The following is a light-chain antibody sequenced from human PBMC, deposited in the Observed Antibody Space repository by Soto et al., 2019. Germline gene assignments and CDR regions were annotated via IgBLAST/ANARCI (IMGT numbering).Light chain of an antibody. CDR1: QRISTD. CDR3: QQYHNWPPLT. V-gene: IGKV3-15*01. J-gene: IGKJ4*01. CDR2: DAS. Sequence: EIVLTHSPATLSVSPGERATLSCRASQRISTDLAWYQRKPGQSPSLLIYDASTRATNIPARFSGSGSGTEFTLTISSLQSEDFAVYYCQQYHNWPPLTFGGGTKVEIK.